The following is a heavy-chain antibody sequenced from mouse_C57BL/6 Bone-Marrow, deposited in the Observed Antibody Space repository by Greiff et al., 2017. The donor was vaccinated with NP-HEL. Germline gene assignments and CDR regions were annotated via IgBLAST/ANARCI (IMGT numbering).Heavy chain of an antibody. V-gene: IGHV1-69*01. D-gene: IGHD2-1*01. CDR2: IDPSDSYT. J-gene: IGHJ1*03. Sequence: QVQLQQPGAELVMPGASVKLSCKASGYTFTSYWMHWVKQRPGQGLEWIGEIDPSDSYTNYNQKFKGKSTLTVDKSSRQAYMQLSSLTSEDSAVYYCASCIYYGNYGYFDVWGTGTTVTVSS. CDR1: GYTFTSYW. CDR3: ASCIYYGNYGYFDV.